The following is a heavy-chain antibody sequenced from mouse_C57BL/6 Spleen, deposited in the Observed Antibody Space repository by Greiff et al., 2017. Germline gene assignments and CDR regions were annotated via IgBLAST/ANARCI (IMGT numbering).Heavy chain of an antibody. Sequence: QVHVKQSGAELARPGASVKLSCKASGYTFTSYGISWVKQRTGQGLEWIGEIYPRSGNTYYNEKFKGKATLTADKSSSTAYMELRSLTSEDSAVYFCARRDLTGLYWYFDVWGTGTTVTVSS. D-gene: IGHD4-1*01. V-gene: IGHV1-81*01. J-gene: IGHJ1*03. CDR1: GYTFTSYG. CDR3: ARRDLTGLYWYFDV. CDR2: IYPRSGNT.